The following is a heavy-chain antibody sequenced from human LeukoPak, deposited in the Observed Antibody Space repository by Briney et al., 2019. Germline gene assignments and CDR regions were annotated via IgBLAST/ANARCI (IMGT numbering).Heavy chain of an antibody. J-gene: IGHJ4*02. CDR1: GGTFSSYA. D-gene: IGHD3-10*01. CDR3: AREIRGSDAYFDY. V-gene: IGHV1-69*05. Sequence: SVKVSCKASGGTFSSYAISWVRQAPGQGLEWMGRIIPIFGTANYAQKFQGRVTITTDESTSAAYMELSSLRSEDTAVYYCAREIRGSDAYFDYWGQGTLVTVSS. CDR2: IIPIFGTA.